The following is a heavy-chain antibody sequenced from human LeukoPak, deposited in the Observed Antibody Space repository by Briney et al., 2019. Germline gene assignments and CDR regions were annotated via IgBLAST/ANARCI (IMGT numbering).Heavy chain of an antibody. CDR1: GGSISSYY. J-gene: IGHJ4*02. CDR3: ARVPVDYYGSGYYFDY. D-gene: IGHD3-10*01. V-gene: IGHV4-59*01. Sequence: SETLPLICTVSGGSISSYYWSWIRQPPGKGLEWIGYIYYSRSTNYNPPLKSRVTISVDTSKNQFSLKLSSVTAADTAVYYCARVPVDYYGSGYYFDYWGQGTLVTVSS. CDR2: IYYSRST.